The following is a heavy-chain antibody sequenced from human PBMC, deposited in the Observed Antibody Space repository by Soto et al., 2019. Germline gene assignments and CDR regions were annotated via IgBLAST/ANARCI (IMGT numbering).Heavy chain of an antibody. CDR1: DGFFSGYS. J-gene: IGHJ5*02. V-gene: IGHV4-34*04. D-gene: IGHD3-9*01. CDR2: INYRGGT. Sequence: SETLSLTCGVNDGFFSGYSWTWIRQPPGKGLEWIGEINYRGGTTHNPSLKSRATIAIDTSKSQFTLTLSSVTAADTALYYCARSYYNILTGYYTWGQGTQVTVSS. CDR3: ARSYYNILTGYYT.